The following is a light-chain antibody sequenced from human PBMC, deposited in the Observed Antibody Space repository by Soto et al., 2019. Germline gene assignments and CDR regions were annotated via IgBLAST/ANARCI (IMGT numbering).Light chain of an antibody. Sequence: VMTQSPATLSVSPGERATLSCRASQNLRSSLAWYQQKPGQAPRLLIYGASTRATGIPARFSGSGSGTEFTLTISSLQSEDFAVYYCQQYSSSPLTFGGGTKVDIK. CDR1: QNLRSS. CDR2: GAS. V-gene: IGKV3-15*01. CDR3: QQYSSSPLT. J-gene: IGKJ4*01.